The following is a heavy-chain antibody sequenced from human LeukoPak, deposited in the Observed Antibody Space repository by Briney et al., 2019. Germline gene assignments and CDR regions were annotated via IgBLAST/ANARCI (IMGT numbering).Heavy chain of an antibody. V-gene: IGHV4-30-2*01. CDR1: GGSISSGGYS. CDR2: IYHSGST. Sequence: SETLSLTCAVSGGSISSGGYSWSWIRQPPGKGLEWIGYIYHSGSTYYNPSPKSRVTISVDTSKNQFSLKLSSVTAADTAVYYCARHLPPGNWGQGTLVTVSS. CDR3: ARHLPPGN. J-gene: IGHJ4*02.